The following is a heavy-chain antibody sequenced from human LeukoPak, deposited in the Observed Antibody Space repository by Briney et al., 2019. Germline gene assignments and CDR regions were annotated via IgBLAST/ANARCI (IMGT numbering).Heavy chain of an antibody. CDR2: ISYDGNNP. Sequence: GGSLRLSCATSGFTFSRYAMRWVRQAPGKGLEWVAGISYDGNNPYYADSVKGRFTVSRDNSKNTLDLHMISLRGEDTALYYCAKDQRGLDTRGTIDYWGQGTLVTVSS. J-gene: IGHJ4*02. D-gene: IGHD1-1*01. CDR1: GFTFSRYA. V-gene: IGHV3-30-3*01. CDR3: AKDQRGLDTRGTIDY.